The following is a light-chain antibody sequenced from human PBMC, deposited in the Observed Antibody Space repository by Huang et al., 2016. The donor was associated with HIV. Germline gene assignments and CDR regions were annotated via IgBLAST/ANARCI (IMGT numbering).Light chain of an antibody. CDR3: QQRGAWPLT. Sequence: DIVLTQSPATLSLSPGQRATLSGRASTNLNNYLVWYQQKPGQAPRLLIYDSFNRATGIPARFSGSGSGTDFTLTINTLEPEDFAVYYCQQRGAWPLTFGGGTKVEIK. CDR2: DSF. V-gene: IGKV3-11*01. CDR1: TNLNNY. J-gene: IGKJ4*01.